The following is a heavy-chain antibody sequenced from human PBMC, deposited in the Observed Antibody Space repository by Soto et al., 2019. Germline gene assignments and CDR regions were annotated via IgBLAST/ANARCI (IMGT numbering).Heavy chain of an antibody. Sequence: QVQLQESGPGLVKPSETLSLTCTVSGGSISNHYWSWIRQPPGKGLEWIGYIYYNGNTNYNPSLKSPDTMSVDTSKNQFSLKLSSVTAADTAVYYCARTNWYSEYWGQGTLVTVSS. CDR3: ARTNWYSEY. V-gene: IGHV4-59*11. J-gene: IGHJ4*02. D-gene: IGHD7-27*01. CDR1: GGSISNHY. CDR2: IYYNGNT.